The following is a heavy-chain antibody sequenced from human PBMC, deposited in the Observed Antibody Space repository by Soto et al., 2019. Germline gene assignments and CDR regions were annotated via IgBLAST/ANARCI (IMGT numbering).Heavy chain of an antibody. CDR2: ISSSSSYI. CDR1: GFTLSSYS. V-gene: IGHV3-21*04. J-gene: IGHJ4*02. D-gene: IGHD6-13*01. Sequence: PGGSLRLSCAPSGFTLSSYSMNWVRQAPGKGLEWVSSISSSSSYIYYADSVKGRFTISGDNSKNTLYLQMDILRAEDTAVYYYARDRPRSSSGPYAYWGQGTLVTVST. CDR3: ARDRPRSSSGPYAY.